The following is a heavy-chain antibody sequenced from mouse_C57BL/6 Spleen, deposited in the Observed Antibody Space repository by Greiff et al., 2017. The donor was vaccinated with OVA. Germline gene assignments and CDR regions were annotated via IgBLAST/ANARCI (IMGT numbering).Heavy chain of an antibody. D-gene: IGHD1-1*01. J-gene: IGHJ1*03. CDR3: ARGAHYGSSYDWYFDV. CDR2: ISDGGSYT. CDR1: GFTFSSYA. V-gene: IGHV5-4*03. Sequence: EVKLMESGGGLVKPGGSLKLSCAASGFTFSSYAMSWVRQTPEKRLEWVATISDGGSYTYYPDNVKGRFTISRDNAKNNLYLQMSHLKSEDTAMYYCARGAHYGSSYDWYFDVWGTGTTVTVSS.